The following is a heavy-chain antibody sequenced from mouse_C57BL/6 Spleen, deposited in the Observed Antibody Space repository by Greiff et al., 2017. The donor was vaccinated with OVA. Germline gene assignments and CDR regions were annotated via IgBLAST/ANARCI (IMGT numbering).Heavy chain of an antibody. D-gene: IGHD2-5*01. CDR1: GYTFTSYW. CDR3: ARAYYSNYGAY. V-gene: IGHV1-50*01. J-gene: IGHJ3*01. CDR2: IDPSDSYT. Sequence: QVQLQQPGAELVKPGASVKLSCKASGYTFTSYWMQWVKQRPGQGLEWIGEIDPSDSYTNYNQKFKGKATLTVDTSSSTAYMQLSSLTSEDSAVYYCARAYYSNYGAYWGQGTLVTFAA.